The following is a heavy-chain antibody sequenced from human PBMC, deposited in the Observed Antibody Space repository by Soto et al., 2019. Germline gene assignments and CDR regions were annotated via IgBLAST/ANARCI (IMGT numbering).Heavy chain of an antibody. D-gene: IGHD3-9*01. CDR2: ISISSSYI. J-gene: IGHJ5*02. V-gene: IGHV3-21*01. Sequence: PGGSLRLSCAASVFTFSSYSMNLVSQAPGKGLECVSSISISSSYIYYADSVKGRFTISRYNAKNSLYLQMKSLRAEDTAVYYCARAPMNAPYDILTGNLEHWGKGTMVTGSS. CDR1: VFTFSSYS. CDR3: ARAPMNAPYDILTGNLEH.